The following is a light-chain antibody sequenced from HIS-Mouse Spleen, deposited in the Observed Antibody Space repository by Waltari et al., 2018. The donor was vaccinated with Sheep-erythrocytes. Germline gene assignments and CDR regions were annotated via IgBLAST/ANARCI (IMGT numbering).Light chain of an antibody. Sequence: EIVLTQSPATLSLSPGERATLSCRASQSVSSYLAWYQQKPGQAPRLLIYDASTRATGIPARFSGSGSGTEFTLTISSMQSEDFAVYYCQQYNNWPPPYTFGQGTKLEIK. CDR1: QSVSSY. J-gene: IGKJ2*01. CDR2: DAS. CDR3: QQYNNWPPPYT. V-gene: IGKV3-15*01.